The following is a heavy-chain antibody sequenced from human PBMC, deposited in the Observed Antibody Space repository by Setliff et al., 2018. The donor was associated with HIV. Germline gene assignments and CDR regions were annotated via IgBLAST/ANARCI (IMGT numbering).Heavy chain of an antibody. V-gene: IGHV4-39*07. CDR1: GGSTRTSGYY. Sequence: SETLSLTCTVSGGSTRTSGYYWGWIRQPPGKGREWIGSIYSSGSTYYNPSLKSRVSISVDTSKNQFSLKLSSVTAADTAVYYCARELRRFDTSDTAPHNWFDPWGQGTLVTVSS. J-gene: IGHJ5*02. CDR3: ARELRRFDTSDTAPHNWFDP. CDR2: IYSSGST. D-gene: IGHD3-22*01.